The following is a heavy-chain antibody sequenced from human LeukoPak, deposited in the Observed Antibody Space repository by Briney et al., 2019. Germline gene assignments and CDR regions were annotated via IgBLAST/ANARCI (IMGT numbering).Heavy chain of an antibody. V-gene: IGHV3-23*01. CDR2: ISATNT. D-gene: IGHD3-10*01. CDR3: VKEHVDRGFTRSFEI. J-gene: IGHJ3*02. CDR1: GFTFRTNA. Sequence: GGSLRLSCAASGFTFRTNAMSWVCQAPGKGLEWVSAISATNTYYADAVKGRFTISRDDSKNTVYLHMNSLTAEDRAVYYCVKEHVDRGFTRSFEIWGQGTVVTVPS.